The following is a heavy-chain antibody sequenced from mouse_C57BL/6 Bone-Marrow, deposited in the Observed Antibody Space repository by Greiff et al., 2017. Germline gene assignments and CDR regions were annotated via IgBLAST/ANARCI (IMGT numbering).Heavy chain of an antibody. V-gene: IGHV1-54*01. CDR1: GYAFTNYL. J-gene: IGHJ4*01. Sequence: VQRVESGAELVRPGTSVKVSCKASGYAFTNYLIEWVKQRPGQGLEWIGVINPGSGGTNYNEKFKGKATLTADKSSSTAYMQLSSLTSEDSAVYFCARWIYAMDYWGQGTSVTVSS. CDR3: ARWIYAMDY. CDR2: INPGSGGT.